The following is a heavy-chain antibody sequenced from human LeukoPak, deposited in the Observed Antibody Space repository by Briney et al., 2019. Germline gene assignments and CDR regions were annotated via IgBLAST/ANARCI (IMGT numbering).Heavy chain of an antibody. Sequence: GGSLRLSCAASGFTFSSYSMNWVRQAPGKGLEWVAFIRSRTGNIYYADSVKGRFTISRDNPKNSLYLQMNSLRAEDTAVYYCARETEPLDYGDSTNLDYWGQGTLVTVSS. D-gene: IGHD4-17*01. CDR3: ARETEPLDYGDSTNLDY. CDR2: IRSRTGNI. V-gene: IGHV3-21*01. J-gene: IGHJ4*02. CDR1: GFTFSSYS.